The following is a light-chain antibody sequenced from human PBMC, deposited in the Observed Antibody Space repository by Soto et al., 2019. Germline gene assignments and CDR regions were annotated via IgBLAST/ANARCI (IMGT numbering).Light chain of an antibody. V-gene: IGKV1-5*01. J-gene: IGKJ1*01. CDR3: QQYNTYPWT. CDR1: QSISNW. Sequence: DIQMTQSPSTLSASVGDRVTITCRASQSISNWLAWYQQRPGKAPKLLIYDASSLESGVPSRFSGSGSGTEFTRTISILQPDDFATYYCQQYNTYPWTFGQGTKVEIK. CDR2: DAS.